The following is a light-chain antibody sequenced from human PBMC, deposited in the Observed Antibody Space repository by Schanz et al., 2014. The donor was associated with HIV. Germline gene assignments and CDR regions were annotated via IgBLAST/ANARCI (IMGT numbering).Light chain of an antibody. V-gene: IGKV1-33*01. Sequence: DIQMTQSPSSLSASVGARVTITCQASQDISNYLSWYQQKPGKAPKLLIYDASHLETGVPSRFSGGGSGTDFTFTISSLQPEDYATYFCQHFDSLPITFGQGTRLEIK. CDR2: DAS. CDR3: QHFDSLPIT. J-gene: IGKJ5*01. CDR1: QDISNY.